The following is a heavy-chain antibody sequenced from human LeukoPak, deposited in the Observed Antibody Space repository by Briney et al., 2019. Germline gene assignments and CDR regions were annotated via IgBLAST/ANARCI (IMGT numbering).Heavy chain of an antibody. J-gene: IGHJ4*02. D-gene: IGHD3-3*01. CDR2: ISGSGGST. CDR3: AKMGNDFWSGYYRGGYFDY. Sequence: RGSLRLSCAASGFTFTTYGMTWVRQAPGKGLEWVSTISGSGGSTFYADSVRGRFTISRDNSKNTLYLQMNRLRAEDTALYKCAKMGNDFWSGYYRGGYFDYWGQGTLVTVSS. V-gene: IGHV3-23*01. CDR1: GFTFTTYG.